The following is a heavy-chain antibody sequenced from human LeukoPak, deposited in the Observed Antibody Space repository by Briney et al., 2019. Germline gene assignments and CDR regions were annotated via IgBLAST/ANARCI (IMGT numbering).Heavy chain of an antibody. CDR2: INHSGST. J-gene: IGHJ3*02. CDR1: GGSFSGYY. D-gene: IGHD3-10*01. Sequence: PSETLSLTCAVYGGSFSGYYWSWIRQPPGKGLEWIGEINHSGSTNYNPSLKSRVTISVDTSKNQFSLKLSSVTAADTAVYYCARASYLRYGSGRPNAFDIWGQGTMVTVSS. V-gene: IGHV4-34*01. CDR3: ARASYLRYGSGRPNAFDI.